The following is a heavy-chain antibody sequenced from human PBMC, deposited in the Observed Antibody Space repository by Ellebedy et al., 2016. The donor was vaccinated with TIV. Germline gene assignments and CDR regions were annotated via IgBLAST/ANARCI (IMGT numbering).Heavy chain of an antibody. J-gene: IGHJ6*02. CDR3: ARSRRVAVTGGVYSGIDV. Sequence: LSLTCAASGFTFSTYWMTWVRQAPGKGLQWVANIEQDGYQKTYVDSVKGRFTISRDNAGNSLYLQMNSLRDEDTAVYYCARSRRVAVTGGVYSGIDVWGRGTTVTVSS. CDR2: IEQDGYQK. V-gene: IGHV3-7*03. CDR1: GFTFSTYW. D-gene: IGHD6-19*01.